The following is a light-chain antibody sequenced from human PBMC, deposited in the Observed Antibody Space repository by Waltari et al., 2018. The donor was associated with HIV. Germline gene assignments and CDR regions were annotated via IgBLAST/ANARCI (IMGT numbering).Light chain of an antibody. CDR2: EVA. J-gene: IGLJ3*02. CDR1: NSAIGAYKY. CDR3: SSYAGGNSLV. V-gene: IGLV2-8*01. Sequence: QSALTQPPSASGAPGQSVTISCTGSNSAIGAYKYVSWYQQPPGRAPKLLLYEVAKRPSGVPDRFSGSKSGITASLTLSGLQVEDEAEYYCSSYAGGNSLVFGGGTNLTVL.